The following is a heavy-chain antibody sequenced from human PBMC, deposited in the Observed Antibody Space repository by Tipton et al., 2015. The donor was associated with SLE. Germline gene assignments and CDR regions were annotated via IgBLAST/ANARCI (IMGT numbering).Heavy chain of an antibody. V-gene: IGHV3-48*01. CDR2: ISNSGYTI. D-gene: IGHD5-18*01. CDR3: ARGYTYGFDH. Sequence: GSLRLSYAASGFTFRSYSMNWVRQAPGKGLEWVSYISNSGYTIHYAESVKGRFTVFRDDAKNSLYLQMNSLRAGDTAVYYCARGYTYGFDHWGQGALVTVSS. CDR1: GFTFRSYS. J-gene: IGHJ4*02.